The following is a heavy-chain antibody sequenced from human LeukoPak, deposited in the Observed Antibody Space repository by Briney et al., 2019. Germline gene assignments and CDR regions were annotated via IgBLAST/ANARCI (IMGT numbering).Heavy chain of an antibody. J-gene: IGHJ4*02. V-gene: IGHV4-59*08. CDR3: ARSTIYFDY. Sequence: SETLSLTCTVSGGSISSYYWSWIRQPPGKGLEWIGYIYYSGSPNYNPSLKSRVTISVDTSENQFSLKLSSVTAADTAVYYCARSTIYFDYWGQGTLVTVSS. D-gene: IGHD2/OR15-2a*01. CDR2: IYYSGSP. CDR1: GGSISSYY.